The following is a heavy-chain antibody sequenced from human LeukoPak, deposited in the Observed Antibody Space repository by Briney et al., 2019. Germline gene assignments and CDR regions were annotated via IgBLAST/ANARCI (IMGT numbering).Heavy chain of an antibody. V-gene: IGHV1-24*01. Sequence: ASVKVSCKASGYTFTGYYMHWVRQAPGKGLEWMGGFDPEDGETIYAQKFQGRVTMTEDTSTDTAYMELSSLRSEDTAVYYCATEVGDYGRAFDYWGQGTLVTVSS. CDR1: GYTFTGYY. CDR2: FDPEDGET. D-gene: IGHD4-17*01. J-gene: IGHJ4*02. CDR3: ATEVGDYGRAFDY.